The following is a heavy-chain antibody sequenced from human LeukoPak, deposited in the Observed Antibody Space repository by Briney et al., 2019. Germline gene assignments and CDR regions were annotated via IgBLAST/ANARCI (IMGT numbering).Heavy chain of an antibody. CDR3: ASESYAYAFDI. D-gene: IGHD2-2*01. J-gene: IGHJ3*02. Sequence: PGGSLRLSCAASGFNFSGYEMNWVRQAPGKCLAWVSYITSSGNNIYYADSVKGRFTISRDNAKNSLFLQMNSLRAEDTAVYYCASESYAYAFDIWGQGTMVTVSS. CDR1: GFNFSGYE. CDR2: ITSSGNNI. V-gene: IGHV3-48*03.